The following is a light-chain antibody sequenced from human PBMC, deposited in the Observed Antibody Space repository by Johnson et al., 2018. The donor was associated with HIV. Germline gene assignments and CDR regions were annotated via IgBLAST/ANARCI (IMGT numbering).Light chain of an antibody. CDR2: DNN. V-gene: IGLV1-51*01. CDR1: SSNIGNNY. Sequence: HSVLTQPPSVSAAPGQKVTISCSGSSSNIGNNYVSWYQHLPGKAPKLLIYDNNKRPSGIPDRFSGSKSGTSATLGITGLQTWDEADYYCGTWDTSLSSVYVFGTGTKVTVL. CDR3: GTWDTSLSSVYV. J-gene: IGLJ1*01.